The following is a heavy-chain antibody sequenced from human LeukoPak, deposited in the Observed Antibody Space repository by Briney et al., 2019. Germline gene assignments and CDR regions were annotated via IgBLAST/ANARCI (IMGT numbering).Heavy chain of an antibody. CDR1: GGSISRGGYY. J-gene: IGHJ3*02. CDR2: IYYSGRT. V-gene: IGHV4-31*03. CDR3: ARTSELPKLATDAFDI. D-gene: IGHD1-1*01. Sequence: KTSETLSLTCTVSGGSISRGGYYWSWIRQHPGKGLEWIGYIYYSGRTYYNPSLKSRVTISVDTSKNQFSVKLSSVTAADTAVYYCARTSELPKLATDAFDIWGQGTMVTVSS.